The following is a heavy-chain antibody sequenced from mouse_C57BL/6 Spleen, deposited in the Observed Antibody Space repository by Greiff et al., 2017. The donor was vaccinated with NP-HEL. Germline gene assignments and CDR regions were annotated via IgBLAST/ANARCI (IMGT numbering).Heavy chain of an antibody. J-gene: IGHJ3*01. V-gene: IGHV1-54*01. CDR1: GYAFTNYL. D-gene: IGHD1-1*01. Sequence: QVQLKESGAELVRPGTSVKVSCKASGYAFTNYLIEWVKQRPGQGLEWIGVINPGSGGTNYNEKFKGKATLTADKSSSTAYMQLSSLTSEDSAVYFCARGDYYGSSNWGQGTLVTVSA. CDR2: INPGSGGT. CDR3: ARGDYYGSSN.